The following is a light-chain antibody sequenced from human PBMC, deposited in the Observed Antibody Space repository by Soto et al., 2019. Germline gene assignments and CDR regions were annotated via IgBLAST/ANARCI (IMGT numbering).Light chain of an antibody. CDR1: QSVSSKY. CDR2: GAS. J-gene: IGKJ4*01. V-gene: IGKV3-20*01. Sequence: EIVLTQSPGILSLSPGERATLSCRASQSVSSKYLAWYQQKPGQAPRLLIYGASSRATGIPDRFNGSGSGTDFTLTISRLEPEDFAVYYCQQYGSSPPITFGGGTKVDIK. CDR3: QQYGSSPPIT.